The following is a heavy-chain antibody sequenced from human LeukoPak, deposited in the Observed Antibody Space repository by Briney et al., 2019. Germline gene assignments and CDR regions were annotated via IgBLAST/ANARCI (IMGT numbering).Heavy chain of an antibody. CDR1: GYTFTSYG. Sequence: ASVKVSRKASGYTFTSYGISWVRQAPGQGLEWVGWISAYNGNTNYAQKLQGRVTMTTDTSTSTAYMELRSLRSDDTAVYYCARELGVIDAFDIWGQGTMVTVSS. CDR2: ISAYNGNT. V-gene: IGHV1-18*01. J-gene: IGHJ3*02. D-gene: IGHD3-16*01. CDR3: ARELGVIDAFDI.